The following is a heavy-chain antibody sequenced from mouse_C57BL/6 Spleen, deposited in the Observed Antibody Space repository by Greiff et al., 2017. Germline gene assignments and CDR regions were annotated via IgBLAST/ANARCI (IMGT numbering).Heavy chain of an antibody. D-gene: IGHD2-3*01. J-gene: IGHJ3*01. CDR1: GYAFSSYW. CDR3: ARKGDGYCFAY. Sequence: QVQLQQSGAELVKPGASVKISCKASGYAFSSYWMNWVKQRPGKGLEWIGQIYPGDGDTNYKGKFKGKATLTADKSSSTAYMQLSSLTSEDSAVYFCARKGDGYCFAYWCQGTLVTVSA. V-gene: IGHV1-80*01. CDR2: IYPGDGDT.